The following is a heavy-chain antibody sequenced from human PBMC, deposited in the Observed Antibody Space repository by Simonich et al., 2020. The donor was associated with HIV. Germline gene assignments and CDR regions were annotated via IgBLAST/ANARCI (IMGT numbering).Heavy chain of an antibody. CDR1: GGSLRGYY. CDR3: ARRHPTTVTTPYFDY. J-gene: IGHJ4*02. CDR2: INHSGST. Sequence: QVQLQQWGAGLLKPSETLSLTGAVYGGSLRGYYWSGIRQPTGKGREWMGEINHSGSTNYNPSLKSRVTISVDTSKNQFSLKLSSVTAADTAVYYCARRHPTTVTTPYFDYWGQGTLVTVSS. D-gene: IGHD4-17*01. V-gene: IGHV4-34*01.